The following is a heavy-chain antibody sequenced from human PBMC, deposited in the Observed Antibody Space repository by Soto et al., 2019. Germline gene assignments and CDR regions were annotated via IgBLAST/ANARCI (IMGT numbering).Heavy chain of an antibody. CDR1: GFTFSDYY. CDR2: ISSSSSYT. V-gene: IGHV3-11*06. D-gene: IGHD3-3*01. Sequence: VQLVESGGGLVKPGGSLRLSCVASGFTFSDYYMSWIRQAPGKGLEWVSYISSSSSYTNYADSVKGRFTISRDNAKNSLYLQMNSLRAEDTAVYYCARDGEFWSGYYTFDYWGQGTLVTVSS. CDR3: ARDGEFWSGYYTFDY. J-gene: IGHJ4*02.